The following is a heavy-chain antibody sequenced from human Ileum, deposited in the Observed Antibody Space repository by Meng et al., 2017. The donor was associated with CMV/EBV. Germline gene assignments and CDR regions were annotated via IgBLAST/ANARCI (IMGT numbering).Heavy chain of an antibody. J-gene: IGHJ4*02. CDR1: GFTFNNQW. V-gene: IGHV3-7*01. CDR2: IKQDASQR. D-gene: IGHD3-3*01. Sequence: SLKISCVASGFTFNNQWMFWVRQAPGKRQEWVANIKQDASQRHYVDSVQGRFTTSRDNVKNSVFLQMTSLRVEDTAVYHCVSGADFWSGFSGHWGRGTLVTVSS. CDR3: VSGADFWSGFSGH.